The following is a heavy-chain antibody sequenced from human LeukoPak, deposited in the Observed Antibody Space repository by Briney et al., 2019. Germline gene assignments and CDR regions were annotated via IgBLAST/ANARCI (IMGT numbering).Heavy chain of an antibody. Sequence: SVKVSCKASGGTFSSYAISWVRQAPGQGLEWMGGIIPIFGTANYAQKFQGRVTITADKSASTAYMELSSLRSEDTAVYYCARATNYYGILTGYADGFDPWGQGTLVTVSS. D-gene: IGHD3-9*01. CDR2: IIPIFGTA. CDR3: ARATNYYGILTGYADGFDP. V-gene: IGHV1-69*06. CDR1: GGTFSSYA. J-gene: IGHJ5*02.